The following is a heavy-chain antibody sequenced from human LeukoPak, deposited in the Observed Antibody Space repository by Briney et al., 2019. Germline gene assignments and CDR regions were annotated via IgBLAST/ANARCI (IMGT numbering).Heavy chain of an antibody. CDR2: ISSSSSTI. D-gene: IGHD6-19*01. CDR1: GFTFSSYS. J-gene: IGHJ4*02. V-gene: IGHV3-48*01. CDR3: ARDGIAVAGTGNFDY. Sequence: PGGSLRLSCAASGFTFSSYSMNWVRQAPGKGLEWVSYISSSSSTIYYADSVKGRFTISRDNAKNSLYLQMNSLRAEDTAVYYCARDGIAVAGTGNFDYWGQGTLVTVSS.